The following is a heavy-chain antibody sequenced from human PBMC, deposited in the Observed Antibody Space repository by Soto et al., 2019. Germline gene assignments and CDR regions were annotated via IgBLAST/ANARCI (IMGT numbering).Heavy chain of an antibody. CDR2: INHSGST. Sequence: SETLSLTWAVYGGSFSGYYWSWIRQPPGKGLEWIGEINHSGSTNYNPSLKSRVPISVDTSKYQFSLKLSSVTAADTAVYYCARSTRGGMDVWGQGTTVTVSS. V-gene: IGHV4-34*01. D-gene: IGHD3-10*01. CDR1: GGSFSGYY. J-gene: IGHJ6*02. CDR3: ARSTRGGMDV.